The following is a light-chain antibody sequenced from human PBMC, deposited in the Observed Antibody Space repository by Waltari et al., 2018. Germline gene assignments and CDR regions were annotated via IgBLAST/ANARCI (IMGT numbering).Light chain of an antibody. Sequence: QSALTQPPSASGSPGQSIPISCPGISTDVEGYDPVLWYQQHPGQAPKLLIYEVTKPPSRVPDRFSGAKSDNTASLAVSGLQAEDEADYYCSSYAGGSSLMFGGGTKLTVL. CDR2: EVT. CDR1: STDVEGYDP. J-gene: IGLJ3*02. CDR3: SSYAGGSSLM. V-gene: IGLV2-8*01.